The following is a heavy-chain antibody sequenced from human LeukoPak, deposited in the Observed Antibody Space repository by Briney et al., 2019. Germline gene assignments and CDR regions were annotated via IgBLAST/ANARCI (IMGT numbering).Heavy chain of an antibody. Sequence: TGGSLRLSCAASGFIFRSYGMNWVRQAPGKGLEWVSSISAHSRYIYYADSVKGRFTISRDNAQTSLYLEMNSLRGEDSAVYYCARQYYDFWSGFYTADYYFDYWGRGTLVTVSS. J-gene: IGHJ4*02. V-gene: IGHV3-21*01. CDR2: ISAHSRYI. D-gene: IGHD3-3*01. CDR3: ARQYYDFWSGFYTADYYFDY. CDR1: GFIFRSYG.